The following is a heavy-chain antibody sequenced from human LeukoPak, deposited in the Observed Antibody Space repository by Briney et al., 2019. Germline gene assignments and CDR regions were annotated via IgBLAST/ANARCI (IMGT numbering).Heavy chain of an antibody. V-gene: IGHV3-72*01. CDR1: GCTFSDYY. CDR3: AREFPHSGSGKGLNFDY. Sequence: GGSLTLSCAASGCTFSDYYMDWVRQAPGKGLEWIGRSRNSANSYLTEYAASVKGRFTISRDDSKQSLHLQMTSLKTDDTAVYYCAREFPHSGSGKGLNFDYGGEGTLLTVHS. CDR2: SRNSANSYLT. J-gene: IGHJ4*02. D-gene: IGHD1-26*01.